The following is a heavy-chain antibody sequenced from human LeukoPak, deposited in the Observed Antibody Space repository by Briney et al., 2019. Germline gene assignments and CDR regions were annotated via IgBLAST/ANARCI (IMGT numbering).Heavy chain of an antibody. V-gene: IGHV3-48*03. D-gene: IGHD3-10*01. Sequence: GGSLRLSCAASGFTFSSYEMNWVRQAPGKGLEWVSYISSSGGTIYYADSVKGRFTISRDNAKNSLYLQMNSLRAEDTAVYYCAAGYGSGSSDWFDPWGQGTLVTVSS. CDR1: GFTFSSYE. J-gene: IGHJ5*02. CDR3: AAGYGSGSSDWFDP. CDR2: ISSSGGTI.